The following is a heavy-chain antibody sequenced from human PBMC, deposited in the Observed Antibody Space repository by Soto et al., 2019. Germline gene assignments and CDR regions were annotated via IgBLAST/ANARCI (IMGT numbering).Heavy chain of an antibody. V-gene: IGHV1-46*03. J-gene: IGHJ4*02. D-gene: IGHD2-2*01. CDR1: GYTLTNFY. Sequence: ASVKVSCKASGYTLTNFYIHWVRQAPGQGLEWMGIINPNGGSTNYAHNFQGRVTITRDTSTSTVYMDLSSLRSEDTAVYYCARPLGSSDFRGPGTLLTLFS. CDR3: ARPLGSSDF. CDR2: INPNGGST.